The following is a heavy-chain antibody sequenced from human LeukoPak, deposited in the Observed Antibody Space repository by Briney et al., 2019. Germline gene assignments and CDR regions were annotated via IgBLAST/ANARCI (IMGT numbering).Heavy chain of an antibody. D-gene: IGHD3-22*01. V-gene: IGHV1-18*01. CDR1: GYLFTNYG. CDR2: ISPYNVNT. CDR3: ARSSSYYWTY. Sequence: ASVKVSCKASGYLFTNYGFTWVRQAPGQGLEWMGWISPYNVNTRYAQKFQGRVTLTADTSTNTAYMELRSLTSDDTATYYCARSSSYYWTYWGQGTLVTVSS. J-gene: IGHJ4*02.